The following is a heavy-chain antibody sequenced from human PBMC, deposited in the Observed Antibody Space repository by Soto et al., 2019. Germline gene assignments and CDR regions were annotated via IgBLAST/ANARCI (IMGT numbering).Heavy chain of an antibody. D-gene: IGHD3-16*01. Sequence: QVQLMHSGTVVEKPGASVRVSCKASGYTFTSYDINWVRQATGQGLEWMGWMNPNSANTGYAQKFQGRVTMTRNTSISTAYMELSSLRSEDTAVYYSAREGVRGMDVWGQGTTVTVSS. CDR3: AREGVRGMDV. CDR2: MNPNSANT. CDR1: GYTFTSYD. V-gene: IGHV1-8*01. J-gene: IGHJ6*02.